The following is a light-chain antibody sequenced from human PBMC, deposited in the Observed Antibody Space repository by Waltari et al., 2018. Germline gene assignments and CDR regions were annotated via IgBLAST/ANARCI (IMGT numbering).Light chain of an antibody. Sequence: EIVLTQSPGTLSLSLGERATVSCRASQSVSRALAWYQQQPGQAPRLVIYGASTRATGIPDRFSGSGSGTDFSLTISRLEPDDFAVYYCQQYLRLPVTFGQGTTVEI. CDR3: QQYLRLPVT. CDR2: GAS. V-gene: IGKV3-20*01. J-gene: IGKJ1*01. CDR1: QSVSRA.